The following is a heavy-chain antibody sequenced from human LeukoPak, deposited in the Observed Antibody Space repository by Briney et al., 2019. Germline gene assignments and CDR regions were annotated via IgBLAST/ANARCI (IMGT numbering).Heavy chain of an antibody. J-gene: IGHJ5*02. CDR3: VRGPYAASISKWFDP. Sequence: SETLSLTCTVSGGSISSYYWSWIRQPPGKGLEWIGYIYYSGDTNYNPSLKNRVTLSVDTSRNQLSLQLSSVTTADTAVYYCVRGPYAASISKWFDPWGQGTLVIVSS. CDR2: IYYSGDT. D-gene: IGHD4/OR15-4a*01. V-gene: IGHV4-59*01. CDR1: GGSISSYY.